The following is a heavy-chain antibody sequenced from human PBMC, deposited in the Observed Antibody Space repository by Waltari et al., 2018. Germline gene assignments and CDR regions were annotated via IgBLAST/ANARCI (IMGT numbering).Heavy chain of an antibody. J-gene: IGHJ4*02. V-gene: IGHV4-39*01. CDR3: ARGMAGILGPDY. Sequence: QLQLQESGPGLVEPSGNLALTCTGSGGASRSRSYYWGWSRQPPGKGLEWIGSSYYSGSTYYNPSRKSRVTISVDTSKNQFSLKLSSVTAADTAVYYCARGMAGILGPDYWGQGTLVTVSS. D-gene: IGHD3-3*01. CDR2: SYYSGST. CDR1: GGASRSRSYY.